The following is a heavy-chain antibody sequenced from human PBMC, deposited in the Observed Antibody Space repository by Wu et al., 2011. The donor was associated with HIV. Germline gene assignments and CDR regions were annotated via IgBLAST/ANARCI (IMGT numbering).Heavy chain of an antibody. Sequence: QVQLVQSGAELKKPGSSVKVSCKTPGGTLNSYTITWVRQAPGQGLAWVGRIIPVYGTSDYAQKFQGRVTITADESTSTAYMELSSLTSEDTAIYFCARVNFGGAFDIWGQGTAVTVSS. D-gene: IGHD3-3*01. J-gene: IGHJ3*02. V-gene: IGHV1-69*15. CDR1: GGTLNSYT. CDR2: IIPVYGTS. CDR3: ARVNFGGAFDI.